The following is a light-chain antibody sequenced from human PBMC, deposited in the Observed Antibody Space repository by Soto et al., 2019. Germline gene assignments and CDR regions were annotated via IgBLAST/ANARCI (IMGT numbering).Light chain of an antibody. CDR1: QDISNY. CDR3: LQHKSYPLT. CDR2: GAS. Sequence: DIQMTQSPSSLSASVGERVTITCRASQDISNYLAWFQQKPGEVPKRLIYGASSLQSGVPSRFSGSGSGTEFTLTISSLQPEDFATYYCLQHKSYPLTFGGGTKVDIK. J-gene: IGKJ4*01. V-gene: IGKV1-17*03.